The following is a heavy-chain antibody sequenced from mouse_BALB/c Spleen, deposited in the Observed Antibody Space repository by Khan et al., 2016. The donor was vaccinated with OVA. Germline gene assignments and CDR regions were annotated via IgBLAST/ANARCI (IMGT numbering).Heavy chain of an antibody. CDR1: GYSITSGY. D-gene: IGHD2-14*01. CDR3: ARSTYRYAFGY. J-gene: IGHJ3*02. CDR2: IIYTGYT. V-gene: IGHV3-8*02. Sequence: EVQLQESGPSLVKPSQTLSLTCSVTGYSITSGYWNWIRKFPGNKLQYMGYIIYTGYTYYNPYLLSRISITRHPSTTQYYLQLNSVSDEDTATYYGARSTYRYAFGYWGQGTLVTVSA.